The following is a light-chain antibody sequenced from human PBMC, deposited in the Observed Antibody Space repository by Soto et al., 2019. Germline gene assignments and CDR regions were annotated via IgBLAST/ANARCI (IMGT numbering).Light chain of an antibody. Sequence: QSVLTQPASVSGSPGQSITISCTGTSSDVGGYNYVSWYQQHPRKAPKLMIYEVSDRPSGVSDRFSGSKSGNTASLTISGLQAEDEADYYCSSFTTSNNLVFGNGTKVTVL. V-gene: IGLV2-14*01. CDR2: EVS. CDR1: SSDVGGYNY. J-gene: IGLJ1*01. CDR3: SSFTTSNNLV.